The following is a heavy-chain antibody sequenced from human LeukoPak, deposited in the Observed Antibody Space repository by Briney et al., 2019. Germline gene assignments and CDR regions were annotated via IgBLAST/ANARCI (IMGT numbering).Heavy chain of an antibody. CDR3: AILSPITIFGVVYFDY. CDR1: GLTFSNYG. J-gene: IGHJ4*02. Sequence: GGSLRLSCAASGLTFSNYGMHWVRQAPGKGLEWVADIWYDGSHKYYADSVKGRFTISRDNSKNTLYLQMNSLRAEDTAVYYCAILSPITIFGVVYFDYWAQGTLVTVSS. V-gene: IGHV3-30*02. CDR2: IWYDGSHK. D-gene: IGHD3-3*01.